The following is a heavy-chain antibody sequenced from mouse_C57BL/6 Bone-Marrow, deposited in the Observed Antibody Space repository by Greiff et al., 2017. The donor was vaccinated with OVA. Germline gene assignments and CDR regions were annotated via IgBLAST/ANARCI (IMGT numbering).Heavy chain of an antibody. CDR2: IYPGSGST. CDR3: AIITTVVGYYAMDY. J-gene: IGHJ4*01. CDR1: GYTFTSYW. Sequence: QVQLQQPGAELVQPGASVKMSCTASGYTFTSYWITWVKQRPGQGLEWIGDIYPGSGSTNYNEKFKSKVTLTVDTSSSTAYMQLSSLTSEDSGVYYCAIITTVVGYYAMDYWGRGTSVTVSS. V-gene: IGHV1-55*01. D-gene: IGHD1-1*01.